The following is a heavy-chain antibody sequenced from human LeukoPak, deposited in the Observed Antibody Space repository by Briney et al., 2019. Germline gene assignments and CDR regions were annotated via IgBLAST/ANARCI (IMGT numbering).Heavy chain of an antibody. CDR1: GFTFSNYN. D-gene: IGHD2-21*02. Sequence: PGGSLRLSCAASGFTFSNYNMNWVRQAPGKGLEWVSSISSSSSYIYYADSVKGRFTISRDNSKNTLYLQMNSLRAEDTAVYYCAKDMSGGDCPDYWGQGTLVTVSS. J-gene: IGHJ4*02. CDR3: AKDMSGGDCPDY. V-gene: IGHV3-21*01. CDR2: ISSSSSYI.